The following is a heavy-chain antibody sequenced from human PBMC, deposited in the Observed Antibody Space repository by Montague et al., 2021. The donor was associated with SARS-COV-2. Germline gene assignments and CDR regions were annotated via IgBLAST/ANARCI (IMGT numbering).Heavy chain of an antibody. V-gene: IGHV4-59*01. CDR1: GATISSDY. Sequence: SETLSLTCTVSGATISSDYWSWIRQSPGKGLEWIGYMSYSGSATYNPSLESQVAISRDTSKNQFSQTLIPATAADTAIYYCARTSDPSNFDSTGYYGAFDVWGQGTTVIVSS. J-gene: IGHJ3*01. CDR2: MSYSGSA. CDR3: ARTSDPSNFDSTGYYGAFDV. D-gene: IGHD3-22*01.